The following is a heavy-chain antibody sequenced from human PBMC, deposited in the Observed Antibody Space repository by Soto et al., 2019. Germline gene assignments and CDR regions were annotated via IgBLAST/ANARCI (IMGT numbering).Heavy chain of an antibody. CDR3: AKNRWLVKGPFD. CDR1: ELSCSSYT. CDR2: ISGSGGTT. D-gene: IGHD3-22*01. J-gene: IGHJ4*01. Sequence: GWTLRLCGAASELSCSSYTICCVRQAPGKRLEWVSAISGSGGTTYYADSVKGRFTISRDNSKNTLYLQMNSLRAEDTAVYYCAKNRWLVKGPFD. V-gene: IGHV3-23*01.